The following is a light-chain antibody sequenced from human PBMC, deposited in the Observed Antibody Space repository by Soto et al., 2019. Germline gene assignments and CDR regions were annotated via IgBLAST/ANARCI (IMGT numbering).Light chain of an antibody. Sequence: EIVLTQSPATLSLSPGERATLSCWASQSVSNSLAWYQQRPGQSPRLLIYDVSTRATGIPARFGGSGSGTDFTLTISSLETEDFATYYCLQHNSYPWTFGQGTKVEIK. CDR1: QSVSNS. CDR3: LQHNSYPWT. V-gene: IGKV3-11*01. J-gene: IGKJ1*01. CDR2: DVS.